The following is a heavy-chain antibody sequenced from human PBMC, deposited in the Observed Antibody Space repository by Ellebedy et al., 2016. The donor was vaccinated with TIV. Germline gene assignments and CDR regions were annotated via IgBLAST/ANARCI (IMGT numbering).Heavy chain of an antibody. CDR2: INPSGGST. CDR3: ATAGGYSGSTGSYYYGMDV. Sequence: ASVKVSXKVSGYTLTELSMHWVRQAPGKGLEWMGIINPSGGSTSYAQKFQGRVTMTRDTSTSTVYMELSSLRSEDTAVYYCATAGGYSGSTGSYYYGMDVWGQGTTVTVSS. CDR1: GYTLTELS. D-gene: IGHD5-12*01. J-gene: IGHJ6*02. V-gene: IGHV1-46*01.